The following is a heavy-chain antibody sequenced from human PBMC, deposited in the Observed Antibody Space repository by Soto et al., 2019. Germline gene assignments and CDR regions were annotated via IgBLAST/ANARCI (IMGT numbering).Heavy chain of an antibody. CDR2: TNPSGGST. CDR3: ARDQFPHFGVVLKTPAREERNGMDV. V-gene: IGHV1-46*01. Sequence: ASVKVSCKASGYTFTSYYMHWVRQAPGQGLEWMGITNPSGGSTSYAQKFQGRVTMTRDTSTSTVYMGLSSLRSEDTAVYYCARDQFPHFGVVLKTPAREERNGMDVWGQGTTVNVSS. D-gene: IGHD3-3*01. J-gene: IGHJ6*02. CDR1: GYTFTSYY.